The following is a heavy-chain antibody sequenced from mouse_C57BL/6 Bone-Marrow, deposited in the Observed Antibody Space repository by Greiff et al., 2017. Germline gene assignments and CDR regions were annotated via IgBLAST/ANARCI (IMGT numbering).Heavy chain of an antibody. D-gene: IGHD2-4*01. CDR2: ISYDGSN. J-gene: IGHJ4*01. CDR3: AKSLYDYDDAMDY. V-gene: IGHV3-6*01. Sequence: VQLQQSGPGLVKPSQSLSLTCSVTGYSITSGYYWNWIRQFPGNKLEWMGYISYDGSNNYNPSLKNRISITRDTPKNQFFLKLNSVTTEDTATYYCAKSLYDYDDAMDYWGQGTSVTVSS. CDR1: GYSITSGYY.